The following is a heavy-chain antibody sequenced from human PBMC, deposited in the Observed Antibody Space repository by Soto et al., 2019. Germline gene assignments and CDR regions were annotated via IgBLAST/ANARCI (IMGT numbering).Heavy chain of an antibody. V-gene: IGHV5-51*01. D-gene: IGHD3-3*01. CDR2: IYPGDSDT. CDR3: ARLNDFWSGYHTGDI. Sequence: PGESLKISCKGSGYSFTSYWIGWVRQMPGKGLEWMGIIYPGDSDTRYSPSFQGQVTISADKSISTAYLQWSSLKASDTAMYYCARLNDFWSGYHTGDIWGQGTMVTVSS. J-gene: IGHJ3*02. CDR1: GYSFTSYW.